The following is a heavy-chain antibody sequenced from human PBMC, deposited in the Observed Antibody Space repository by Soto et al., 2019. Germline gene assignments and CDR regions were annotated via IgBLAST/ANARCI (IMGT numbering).Heavy chain of an antibody. D-gene: IGHD1-20*01. CDR1: GFTFTSSA. V-gene: IGHV1-58*01. J-gene: IGHJ4*02. CDR3: AAALLTGAHCFDY. CDR2: IVVGSGNT. Sequence: SVKVSCKASGFTFTSSAVQWVRQARGQRLEWIGWIVVGSGNTNYAQKFQERVTITRDMSTSTAYMELSSLRSEDTAVYYCAAALLTGAHCFDYWGQGTLVTVSS.